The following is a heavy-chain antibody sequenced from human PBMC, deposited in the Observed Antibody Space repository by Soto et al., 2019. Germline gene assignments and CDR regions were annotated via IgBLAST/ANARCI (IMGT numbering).Heavy chain of an antibody. D-gene: IGHD6-19*01. CDR3: SKGGSSGWGRWYFDY. V-gene: IGHV3-23*01. J-gene: IGHJ4*02. Sequence: EVQLLESGGGLVQPGGSLRLSCAASGFTFSSYAMSWVRQAPGKGLEWVSAISGSGGSTYYADSVKGRFTISRDNSKNTLYLQMNRLRAEDTAVYYCSKGGSSGWGRWYFDYWGQGTLVTVSS. CDR1: GFTFSSYA. CDR2: ISGSGGST.